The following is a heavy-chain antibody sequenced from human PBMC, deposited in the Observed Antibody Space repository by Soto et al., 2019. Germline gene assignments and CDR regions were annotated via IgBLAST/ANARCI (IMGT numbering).Heavy chain of an antibody. D-gene: IGHD3-22*01. CDR2: IDPSDSQT. CDR1: GYSFAGYW. Sequence: GESLKISCKGSGYSFAGYWITWVRQKPGKGLEWMGRIDPSDSQTYYSPSFRGHVTISVTKSITTVFLQWSSLRASDTAMYYCARQIYDSDTGPNFQYYFDSWGQGTPVTVPS. J-gene: IGHJ4*02. CDR3: ARQIYDSDTGPNFQYYFDS. V-gene: IGHV5-10-1*01.